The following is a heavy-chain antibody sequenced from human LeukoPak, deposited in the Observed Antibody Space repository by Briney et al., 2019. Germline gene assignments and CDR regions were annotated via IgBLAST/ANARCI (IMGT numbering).Heavy chain of an antibody. Sequence: GGSLRLSCAASGFTFSSYEMKWVRQAPGKGXEWVSYISSSGSTISYADSVKGRFTISRDNAKNSLFLQMDSLRAEDTAVYYCASSGSYSDYWGQGTLVTVSS. CDR2: ISSSGSTI. CDR1: GFTFSSYE. CDR3: ASSGSYSDY. J-gene: IGHJ4*02. V-gene: IGHV3-48*03. D-gene: IGHD1-26*01.